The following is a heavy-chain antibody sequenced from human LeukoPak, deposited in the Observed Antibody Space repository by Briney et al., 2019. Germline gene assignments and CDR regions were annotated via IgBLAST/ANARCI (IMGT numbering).Heavy chain of an antibody. CDR1: GFTFSDHY. CDR3: AREGITIFGVANSNWFDP. CDR2: ISGSGSTI. Sequence: GGSLRLSCAASGFTFSDHYMSWIRQAPGKGLEWVAYISGSGSTIYYAASVRGRFTISRDKAKSSLYLQMNSLRAEDTAIYFCAREGITIFGVANSNWFDPWGQGTLVTVSS. D-gene: IGHD3-3*01. V-gene: IGHV3-11*01. J-gene: IGHJ5*02.